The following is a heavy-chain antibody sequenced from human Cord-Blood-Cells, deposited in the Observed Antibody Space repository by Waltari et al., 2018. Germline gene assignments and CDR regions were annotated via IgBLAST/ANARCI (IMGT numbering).Heavy chain of an antibody. CDR2: MNPNSGNT. CDR3: ARGPPLTDY. Sequence: QVQRVESGAEVKKPAASVTVSCKASGYTFTSYDINWVRQATGQVLEWLGWMNPNSGNTGYAQNFQGRVTMTSNTSISTAYMALSSLRSEDTTVYYCARGPPLTDYWGQGTLVTVSS. J-gene: IGHJ4*02. D-gene: IGHD7-27*01. CDR1: GYTFTSYD. V-gene: IGHV1-8*01.